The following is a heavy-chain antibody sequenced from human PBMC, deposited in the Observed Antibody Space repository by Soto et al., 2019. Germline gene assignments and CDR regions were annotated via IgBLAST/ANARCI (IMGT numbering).Heavy chain of an antibody. J-gene: IGHJ4*02. CDR2: ISAYKGNT. V-gene: IGHV1-18*01. Sequence: GAAVTVSCKASLYTFTSYGISWVRQAPGQGLEWMGWISAYKGNTNYAQKLQGRVTMTTDTSRNTAYLELRSLRSDDTAVYYCARTAIRGYSYDVPPEGYWGQGTLVTVSS. CDR3: ARTAIRGYSYDVPPEGY. CDR1: LYTFTSYG. D-gene: IGHD5-18*01.